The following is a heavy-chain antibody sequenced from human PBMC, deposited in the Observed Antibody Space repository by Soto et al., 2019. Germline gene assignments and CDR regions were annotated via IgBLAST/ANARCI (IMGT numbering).Heavy chain of an antibody. D-gene: IGHD3-22*01. CDR1: GGSISGYF. CDR3: ARDFYDSVGYTWFDS. Sequence: PSETLSLTCTVSGGSISGYFWNWIRQPPGKGLEWIGYIYYSGTSTHNPSLNGRVTISIDMSKKQFSLKLTSLTSADTAVYYCARDFYDSVGYTWFDSWSQGTLVTVSS. V-gene: IGHV4-59*01. CDR2: IYYSGTS. J-gene: IGHJ5*01.